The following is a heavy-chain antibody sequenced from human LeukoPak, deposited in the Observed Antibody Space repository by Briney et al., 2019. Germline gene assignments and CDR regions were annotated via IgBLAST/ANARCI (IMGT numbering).Heavy chain of an antibody. D-gene: IGHD6-19*01. J-gene: IGHJ5*02. V-gene: IGHV4-34*01. CDR3: ARGAGPPWFDP. Sequence: GSLRLSCAASGFTFSSYAMSWVRQPPGKGLEWIGEINHSGSTNYNPSLKSRVTISIDTSRNQFSMNLNSVTAADTAVYYCARGAGPPWFDPWGQGTLVTVSS. CDR1: GFTFSSYA. CDR2: INHSGST.